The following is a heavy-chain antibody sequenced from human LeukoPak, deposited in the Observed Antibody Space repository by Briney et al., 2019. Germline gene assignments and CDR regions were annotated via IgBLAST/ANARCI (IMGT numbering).Heavy chain of an antibody. CDR1: GFTLNTYY. CDR2: INPEGGDR. Sequence: PGWSLRLSCAASGFTLNTYYMGWVRPAAGKGPEGVAQINPEGGDRSYVDSVKGRFTISRDNAKNSLYLQMSSLRAEDTAVYYCVSPYGKIFDYWGQGTLVTVSP. CDR3: VSPYGKIFDY. V-gene: IGHV3-7*01. J-gene: IGHJ4*02. D-gene: IGHD4-17*01.